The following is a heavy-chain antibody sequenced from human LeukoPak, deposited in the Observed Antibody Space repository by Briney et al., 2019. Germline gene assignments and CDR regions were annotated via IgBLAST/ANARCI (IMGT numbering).Heavy chain of an antibody. CDR2: MNPNSGNT. D-gene: IGHD3-10*01. J-gene: IGHJ5*02. Sequence: GASVKVSCKPSGYTFTSYDINWVRQATGQGLEWMGWMNPNSGNTGYAQKFQGRVTMTRNTSISTAYMELSSLRSEDTAVYYCARRRQFMVRGPRGWFDPWGQGTLVTVSS. CDR1: GYTFTSYD. V-gene: IGHV1-8*01. CDR3: ARRRQFMVRGPRGWFDP.